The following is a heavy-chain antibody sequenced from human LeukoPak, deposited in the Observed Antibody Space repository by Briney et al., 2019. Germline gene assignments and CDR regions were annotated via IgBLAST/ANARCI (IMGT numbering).Heavy chain of an antibody. CDR1: GYTFTNYG. CDR2: ISGYNANA. V-gene: IGHV1-18*01. CDR3: ARVGRGCSSIRCYWEDWFDP. D-gene: IGHD2-2*01. J-gene: IGHJ5*02. Sequence: ASVKVSCKASGYTFTNYGITWIREAPGQGPEWLGWISGYNANAHYAQNVQGRGTLTTDTSTNTAYMELRGLTSDDTAMYYCARVGRGCSSIRCYWEDWFDPWGQGTLVIVSS.